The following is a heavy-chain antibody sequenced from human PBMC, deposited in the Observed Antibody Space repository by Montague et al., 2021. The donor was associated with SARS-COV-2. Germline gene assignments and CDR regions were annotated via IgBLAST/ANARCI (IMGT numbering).Heavy chain of an antibody. CDR1: GDSVSRNSAA. D-gene: IGHD1-26*01. CDR3: ARTSASSDY. V-gene: IGHV6-1*01. J-gene: IGHJ4*02. Sequence: CAISGDSVSRNSAAWNWIRQSPSRDLEWLGRTYYRSKWYNDYAVSVKSRITINPDTSKKQISLQLNSVTPEDTAVYYCARTSASSDYWGQGTLVTVSS. CDR2: TYYRSKWYN.